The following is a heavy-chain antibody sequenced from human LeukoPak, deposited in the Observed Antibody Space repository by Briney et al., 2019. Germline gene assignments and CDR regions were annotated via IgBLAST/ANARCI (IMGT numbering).Heavy chain of an antibody. V-gene: IGHV3-23*01. D-gene: IGHD1-26*01. Sequence: GGSLRLSCAASGFTFSDYYMSWIRQAPGKGLEWVSAISGSGGSTYYADSVKGRFTISRDNSKNTLYLQMNSLRAEDTAVYYCAKSGSYPDYWGQGTLVTVSS. CDR2: ISGSGGST. CDR1: GFTFSDYY. J-gene: IGHJ4*02. CDR3: AKSGSYPDY.